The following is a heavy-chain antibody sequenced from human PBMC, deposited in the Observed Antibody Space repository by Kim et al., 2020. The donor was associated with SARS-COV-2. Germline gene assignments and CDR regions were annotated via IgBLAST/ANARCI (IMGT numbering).Heavy chain of an antibody. V-gene: IGHV4-39*01. J-gene: IGHJ4*02. CDR3: ARHVSASSTWNKGAMDY. CDR2: IYYSGST. D-gene: IGHD6-13*01. Sequence: SETLSLTCTVSSDSISNSNYYWAWIRQPPGNGLEWIGVIYYSGSTYYIPSLKSRVTMSVDTSKNQFSLKVNSVTAADTAVYYCARHVSASSTWNKGAMDYWGQGILVTVSS. CDR1: SDSISNSNYY.